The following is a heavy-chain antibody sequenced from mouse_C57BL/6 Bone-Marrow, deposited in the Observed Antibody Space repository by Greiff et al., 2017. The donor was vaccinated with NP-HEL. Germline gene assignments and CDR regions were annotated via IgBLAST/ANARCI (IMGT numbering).Heavy chain of an antibody. CDR2: IHPNSGST. CDR3: ARCGTTVVFDY. D-gene: IGHD1-1*01. J-gene: IGHJ2*01. Sequence: QVQLQQPGAELVKPGASVKLSCQASGYTFTSYWMHWVKQRPGQGLEWIGMIHPNSGSTNYNEKVKSKAKLTVDKSTSTAYMQLSSVTSEYSAVDYGARCGTTVVFDYWGQGTTLTVSS. V-gene: IGHV1-64*01. CDR1: GYTFTSYW.